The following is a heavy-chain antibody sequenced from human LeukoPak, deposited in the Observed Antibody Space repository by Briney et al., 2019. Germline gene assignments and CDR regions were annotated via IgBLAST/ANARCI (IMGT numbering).Heavy chain of an antibody. D-gene: IGHD5-24*01. CDR1: GFTFSSYA. Sequence: PGGSLRLSCAASGFTFSSYAMHWVRQAPGKGLEWVAVISYDGSNKYYADSVKGRFTISRDNSKNTLYLQMNSLRAEDTAVYYCARGKVTGRWLQFFDYWGQGTLVTVSS. CDR2: ISYDGSNK. V-gene: IGHV3-30*04. J-gene: IGHJ4*02. CDR3: ARGKVTGRWLQFFDY.